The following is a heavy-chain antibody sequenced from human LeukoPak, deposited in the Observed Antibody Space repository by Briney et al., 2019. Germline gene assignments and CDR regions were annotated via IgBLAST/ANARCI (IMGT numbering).Heavy chain of an antibody. V-gene: IGHV3-48*03. CDR2: ISSSGSTI. CDR3: ARRRNPNDILTGYRNYYYYMDV. J-gene: IGHJ6*03. CDR1: GFTFSSYE. Sequence: GGSLRLSCAASGFTFSSYEMNWVRQAPGKGLEWVSYISSSGSTIYYADSVKGRFTISRDNAKNSLYLQMNSLRAEDTALYYCARRRNPNDILTGYRNYYYYMDVWGKGTTVTVSS. D-gene: IGHD3-9*01.